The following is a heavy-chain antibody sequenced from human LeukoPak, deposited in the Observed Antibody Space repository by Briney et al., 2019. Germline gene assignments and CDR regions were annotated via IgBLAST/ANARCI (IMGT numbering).Heavy chain of an antibody. CDR1: GFTFSSYA. J-gene: IGHJ4*02. CDR2: ISGSGGST. V-gene: IGHV3-23*01. CDR3: AKAAAAPGFDF. D-gene: IGHD6-13*01. Sequence: GGSLRLSCAASGFTFSSYAMTWVRQAPGKGLEWVSVISGSGGSTHYADSVKGRFTISRDNSKNTLYLQMNSLRAEDTALYYCAKAAAAPGFDFWGQGTLVTVSS.